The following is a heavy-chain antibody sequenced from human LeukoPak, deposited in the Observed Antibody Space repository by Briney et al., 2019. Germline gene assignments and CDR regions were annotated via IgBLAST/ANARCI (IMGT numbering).Heavy chain of an antibody. D-gene: IGHD5-18*01. CDR1: GFDFTAYG. CDR3: ARHFHSAWFGF. CDR2: IYAGGYNG. Sequence: GESRNMSGKCSGFDFTAYGIAGARQMPGKGLDGMGHIYAGGYNGRYRPSFQGQVTMSADKSITTVYLQWSRLKASDTAMYYCARHFHSAWFGFWGQGSLVTVSS. J-gene: IGHJ4*02. V-gene: IGHV5-51*01.